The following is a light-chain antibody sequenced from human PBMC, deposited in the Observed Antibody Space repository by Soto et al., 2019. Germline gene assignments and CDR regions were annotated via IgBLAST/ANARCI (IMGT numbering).Light chain of an antibody. CDR2: DNT. CDR1: SSDIGAGYR. J-gene: IGLJ2*01. V-gene: IGLV1-40*01. Sequence: QSVLTQPLSVSGAPGERVTISCTGSSSDIGAGYRVRWYQQVPGTAPKLLIYDNTNRPSGVCVRFSGSKSGTSASLAISGLQAEDEADYYCQSFDKYLSAVVFGGGTKVTVL. CDR3: QSFDKYLSAVV.